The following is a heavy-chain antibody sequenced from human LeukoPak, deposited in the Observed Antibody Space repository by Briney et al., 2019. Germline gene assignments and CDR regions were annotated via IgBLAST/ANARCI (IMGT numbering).Heavy chain of an antibody. D-gene: IGHD6-19*01. Sequence: PGGSLRLSCAASGFTFSSYAMSWVRQAPGNGLEWVSAISGSGGSTYYADSVKGRFTISRDNSKNTLYLQMNSLRAEDTAVYYCAKDRIAVAASWWLEGLWGQGTLVTVSS. V-gene: IGHV3-23*01. CDR3: AKDRIAVAASWWLEGL. CDR1: GFTFSSYA. CDR2: ISGSGGST. J-gene: IGHJ4*02.